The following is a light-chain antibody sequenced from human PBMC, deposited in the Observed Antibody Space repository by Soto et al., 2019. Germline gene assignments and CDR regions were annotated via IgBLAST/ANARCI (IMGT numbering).Light chain of an antibody. Sequence: EIVLTQSPATLSLSPGERATLSCRASQSVSSSNLAWYQQKPGPAPRLVISGSSSRAAGLPDRFSGSGSGTDFTLTISRLEPEDFAFYYCQHYDDSPPRYTFGQGTKLEIK. J-gene: IGKJ2*01. CDR1: QSVSSSN. CDR3: QHYDDSPPRYT. CDR2: GSS. V-gene: IGKV3-20*01.